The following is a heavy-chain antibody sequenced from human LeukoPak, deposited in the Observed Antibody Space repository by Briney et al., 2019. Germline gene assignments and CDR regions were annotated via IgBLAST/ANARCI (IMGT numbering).Heavy chain of an antibody. J-gene: IGHJ5*02. V-gene: IGHV3-21*01. CDR3: ARGADGVSSNSRGWFDP. CDR2: ISSSSSYI. D-gene: IGHD2-15*01. Sequence: GGSLRLSCAASGFTFSSYSMNWVRQAPGKGLEWVSSISSSSSYIYYADSVRGRFTISRDNAKNSLYLQMNSLRAEDTAVYSCARGADGVSSNSRGWFDPWGQGTLVTVSS. CDR1: GFTFSSYS.